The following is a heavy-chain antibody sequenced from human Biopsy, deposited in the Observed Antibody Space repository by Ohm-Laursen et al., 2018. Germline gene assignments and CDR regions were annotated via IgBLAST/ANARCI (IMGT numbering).Heavy chain of an antibody. CDR2: IVPVLGHL. Sequence: SSETVSCKSSGGPSSNYAFSWVRQAPGQGLEWVGRIVPVLGHLNYAQRFQGRVSITADKSTSYVFMELSRLTSGDTAVYYCAADADGYYTEFDYWGPGTLVTVSS. D-gene: IGHD3-3*01. CDR1: GGPSSNYA. V-gene: IGHV1-69*04. J-gene: IGHJ4*02. CDR3: AADADGYYTEFDY.